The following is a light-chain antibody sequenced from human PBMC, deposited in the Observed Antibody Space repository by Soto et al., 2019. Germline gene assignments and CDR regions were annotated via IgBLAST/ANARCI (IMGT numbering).Light chain of an antibody. CDR2: RNN. V-gene: IGLV1-47*01. CDR3: AASDDSLSDVV. Sequence: QSVLTQPPSASGTPGQRVTISCSGSSSNIGSNYVYWYQQLPGTAPKLLIYRNNQRPSGVPDRFSGSKSGTSASLAISGLRSEDEADYYCAASDDSLSDVVFGGGTKVTVL. CDR1: SSNIGSNY. J-gene: IGLJ2*01.